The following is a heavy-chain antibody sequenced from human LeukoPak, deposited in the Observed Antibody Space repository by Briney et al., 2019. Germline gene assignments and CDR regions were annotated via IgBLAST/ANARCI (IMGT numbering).Heavy chain of an antibody. D-gene: IGHD1-1*01. CDR1: GFTFTTHA. CDR2: VSGSGGDT. J-gene: IGHJ4*02. Sequence: GGSLRLSCAASGFTFTTHAIIWVRQIPGKGLEWVSAVSGSGGDTYYAESVKGRFTISRDNSQETVYLQMNSLRAEDSALYYCAKLSGTYGTSSRVLDSWGQGTLVSVSS. CDR3: AKLSGTYGTSSRVLDS. V-gene: IGHV3-23*01.